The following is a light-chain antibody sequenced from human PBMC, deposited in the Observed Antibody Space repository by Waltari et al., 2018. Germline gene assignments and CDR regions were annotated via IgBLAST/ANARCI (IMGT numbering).Light chain of an antibody. CDR3: SSYTGSSTWV. V-gene: IGLV2-14*03. CDR2: DVS. J-gene: IGLJ3*02. CDR1: NSDSGLYNY. Sequence: QSALTPPAPVSGSPAQSHPLPRYGHNSDSGLYNYLSWYTQHPRKAPKLMIYDVSQRPSGVSNRFSGSKSGNTASLTISGLQAEDEADYYCSSYTGSSTWVFGGGTKVTVL.